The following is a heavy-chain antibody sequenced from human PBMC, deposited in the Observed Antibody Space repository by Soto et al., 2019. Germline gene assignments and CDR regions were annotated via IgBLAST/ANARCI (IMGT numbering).Heavy chain of an antibody. CDR1: GFTFSYYP. D-gene: IGHD6-19*01. V-gene: IGHV3-30-3*01. Sequence: QMQLVESGGGVVQPGRSLRLSCAASGFTFSYYPMHWVRQAPGKGLEWVAVISFDGSNKYYADSVKGRFTISKDNSKNTVYMQMDRLRGEDTAVYYCARLPGALVAVLYIYPRDGRDPMSDVDVWGQGTTVTVSS. CDR3: ARLPGALVAVLYIYPRDGRDPMSDVDV. CDR2: ISFDGSNK. J-gene: IGHJ6*02.